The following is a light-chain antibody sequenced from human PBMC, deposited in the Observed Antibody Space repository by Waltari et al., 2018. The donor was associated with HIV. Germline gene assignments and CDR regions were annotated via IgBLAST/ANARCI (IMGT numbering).Light chain of an antibody. J-gene: IGKJ1*01. CDR2: GAS. CDR1: QSVSSSY. Sequence: EIVLTQSPGTLSLSPGERATLSCRASQSVSSSYLVWYQQKPGQAPRLLIYGASSRATGIPDRFSGSGSGTDFTLTISRLEPEDFAMYFCQQYGSSPTWTFGQGTKVEIK. V-gene: IGKV3-20*01. CDR3: QQYGSSPTWT.